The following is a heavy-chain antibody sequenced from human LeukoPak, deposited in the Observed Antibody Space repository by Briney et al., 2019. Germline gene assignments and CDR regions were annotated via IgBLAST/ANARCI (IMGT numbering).Heavy chain of an antibody. CDR1: GGTFSSYA. CDR2: IIPIFGTA. V-gene: IGHV1-69*01. Sequence: SVKVSCKASGGTFSSYAISWVRQAPGQGLEWMGGIIPIFGTANYAQKFQGRVTITADESTSTAYMELSSLRSEDTAVYYCARGTYDYGDSFFDYWDQGTLVTVSS. J-gene: IGHJ4*02. CDR3: ARGTYDYGDSFFDY. D-gene: IGHD4-17*01.